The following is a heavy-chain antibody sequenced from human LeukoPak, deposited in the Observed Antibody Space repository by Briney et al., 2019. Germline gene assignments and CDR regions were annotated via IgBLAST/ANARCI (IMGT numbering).Heavy chain of an antibody. CDR2: IKQDGSET. D-gene: IGHD5-24*01. V-gene: IGHV3-7*01. CDR1: GFNVNSNY. J-gene: IGHJ4*02. Sequence: GGSLRLSCAASGFNVNSNYMSWVRQAPGKGPEWVANIKQDGSETNYMDSVKGRFTISRDNTKNSLYLQMNILRAEDTAVYYCARLTRIRDGYNHFDYWGQGTLVTVSS. CDR3: ARLTRIRDGYNHFDY.